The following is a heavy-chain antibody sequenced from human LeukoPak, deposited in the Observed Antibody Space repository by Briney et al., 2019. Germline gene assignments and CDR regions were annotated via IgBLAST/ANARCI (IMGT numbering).Heavy chain of an antibody. Sequence: SETLSLTCTVSGGSISSYYWSWIRQPPGKGLEWIGHIYYSGSTYYNPSLKSRVTMSVDTSKNQFSLNLSSVTAADTAVYYCAKPGFNPWGQGTLVIVSS. CDR2: IYYSGST. CDR3: AKPGFNP. D-gene: IGHD1-14*01. CDR1: GGSISSYY. V-gene: IGHV4-59*04. J-gene: IGHJ5*02.